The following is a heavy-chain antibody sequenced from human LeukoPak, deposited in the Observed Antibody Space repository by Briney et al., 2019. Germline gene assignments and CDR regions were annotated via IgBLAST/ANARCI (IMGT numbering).Heavy chain of an antibody. V-gene: IGHV4-59*08. CDR2: IHYSGST. J-gene: IGHJ4*02. Sequence: SETLPLTCAVSDGSFSTYYWSWIRQPPGKGLEWIGYIHYSGSTNYNPSLKSRVTLSVDTSKKQFSLKLSSVTATDTAVYYCARHEYSAYDPFDYWGQGTLVTVSS. CDR3: ARHEYSAYDPFDY. CDR1: DGSFSTYY. D-gene: IGHD5-12*01.